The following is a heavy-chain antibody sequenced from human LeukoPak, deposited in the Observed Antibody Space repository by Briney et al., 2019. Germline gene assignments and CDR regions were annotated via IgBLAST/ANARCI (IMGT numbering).Heavy chain of an antibody. D-gene: IGHD1-26*01. Sequence: VASVKVSCKASGGTFSSYAISWVRQAPGQGLEWMGGIIPIFGTANYAQKFQGRVTITAGESTSTAYMELSSLRSEDTAVYYCARRELDAFDIWGQGTMVTVSS. J-gene: IGHJ3*02. CDR2: IIPIFGTA. V-gene: IGHV1-69*13. CDR1: GGTFSSYA. CDR3: ARRELDAFDI.